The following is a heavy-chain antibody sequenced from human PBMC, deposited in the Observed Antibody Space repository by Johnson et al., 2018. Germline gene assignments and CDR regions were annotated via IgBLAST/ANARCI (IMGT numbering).Heavy chain of an antibody. Sequence: VQLVQSGGGLVKPGGSLRLSCAASGFTFSSYWMHWVRQAPGKGLVWVSRINSDGSSTSYADSVKGRFTISRDNAKNTLYRQVSSLRVEDTAVYYCAKNFYQHVDGWGKGTTVTVSS. D-gene: IGHD2/OR15-2a*01. CDR1: GFTFSSYW. CDR3: AKNFYQHVDG. CDR2: INSDGSST. J-gene: IGHJ6*04. V-gene: IGHV3-74*02.